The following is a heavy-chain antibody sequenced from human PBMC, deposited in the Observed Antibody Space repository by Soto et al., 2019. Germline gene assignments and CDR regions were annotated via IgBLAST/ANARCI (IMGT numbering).Heavy chain of an antibody. V-gene: IGHV3-74*01. CDR1: GFTFSNCW. Sequence: PGGSLRLSCAASGFTFSNCWMHRVRQAPGKGLVRVALISSDGITISYADSVKGRFTISRDNAKNTLYLQMNSLRAEDTAMYYCVRARGYYGMDVWGQGTAVTVSS. CDR3: VRARGYYGMDV. J-gene: IGHJ6*02. CDR2: ISSDGITI.